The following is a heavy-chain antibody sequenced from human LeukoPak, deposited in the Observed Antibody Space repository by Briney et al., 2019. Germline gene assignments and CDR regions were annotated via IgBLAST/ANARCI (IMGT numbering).Heavy chain of an antibody. V-gene: IGHV4-59*08. CDR3: ARLNRGTGTSHYFDY. D-gene: IGHD7-27*01. CDR2: IYYSGST. CDR1: GGSISSYY. J-gene: IGHJ4*02. Sequence: PSETLSLTCTVSGGSISSYYWSWIRQPPGKGLEWIGYIYYSGSTNYNPSLKSRVTISVDTSKNQLSLKLSSVTAADTAVYYCARLNRGTGTSHYFDYWGQGTLLTVSS.